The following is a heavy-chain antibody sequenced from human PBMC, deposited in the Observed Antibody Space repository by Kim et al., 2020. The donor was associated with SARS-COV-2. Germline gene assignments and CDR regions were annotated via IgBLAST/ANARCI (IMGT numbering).Heavy chain of an antibody. Sequence: TPSLKSRVTISVDTSKNQFSLKLSSVTAADTAVYYCARQRWLQTLGYFDYWGQGTLVTVSS. V-gene: IGHV4-39*01. CDR3: ARQRWLQTLGYFDY. D-gene: IGHD5-12*01. J-gene: IGHJ4*02.